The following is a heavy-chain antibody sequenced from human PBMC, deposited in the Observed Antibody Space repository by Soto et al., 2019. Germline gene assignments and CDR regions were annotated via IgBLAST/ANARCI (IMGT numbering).Heavy chain of an antibody. D-gene: IGHD6-13*01. Sequence: PGGSLTLSCAASGFTFSSSAMSWVRQAPVKGLEWVSANSGSGGSTYNADSVKARFTISRDNSKNTQYLQMNSLRAEDTAVYYCAKASSWHPRGYFDYWGQGTLVTVSS. J-gene: IGHJ4*02. CDR3: AKASSWHPRGYFDY. CDR2: NSGSGGST. CDR1: GFTFSSSA. V-gene: IGHV3-23*01.